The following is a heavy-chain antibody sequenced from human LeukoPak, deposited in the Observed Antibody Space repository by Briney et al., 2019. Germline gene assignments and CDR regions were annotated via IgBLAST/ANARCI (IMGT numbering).Heavy chain of an antibody. Sequence: ASVKVSCKASGYTFTDYYMHWVRQAPGQGLEWMGWINPNSGGTNYAQKFQGRVTMTRDTSINTAYMELSRLTSDDTAIYYCARYRCKTTSGYEDTDAFDTWGQGTMVTVSS. J-gene: IGHJ3*02. CDR1: GYTFTDYY. CDR2: INPNSGGT. CDR3: ARYRCKTTSGYEDTDAFDT. V-gene: IGHV1-2*02. D-gene: IGHD2/OR15-2a*01.